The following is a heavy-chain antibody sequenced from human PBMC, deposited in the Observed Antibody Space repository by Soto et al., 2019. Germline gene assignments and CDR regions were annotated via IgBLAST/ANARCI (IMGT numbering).Heavy chain of an antibody. D-gene: IGHD5-18*01. CDR2: ISAYNGNT. J-gene: IGHJ5*02. CDR3: VRDNSRGYSYGSNNWFDP. V-gene: IGHV1-18*04. Sequence: VASVKVSCKASGYTFTSYGISWVRQAPGQGLEWMGWISAYNGNTNYAQKLQGRGTMTTDTSTSTAYMELRSLRSDDTAVYYCVRDNSRGYSYGSNNWFDPWGQGTLVTVSS. CDR1: GYTFTSYG.